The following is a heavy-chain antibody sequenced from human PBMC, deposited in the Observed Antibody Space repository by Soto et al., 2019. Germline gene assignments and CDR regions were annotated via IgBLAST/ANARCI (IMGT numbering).Heavy chain of an antibody. Sequence: ASVKVSCKASGGTFSSYAISWVRQAPGQGLEWMGGIIPIFGTANYAQKFQGRVTITADESTSTAYMELSSLRSEDTAVYYCARGGSRSSSFDSWFDPWGRGTLVTVSS. D-gene: IGHD6-6*01. CDR1: GGTFSSYA. CDR3: ARGGSRSSSFDSWFDP. CDR2: IIPIFGTA. J-gene: IGHJ5*02. V-gene: IGHV1-69*13.